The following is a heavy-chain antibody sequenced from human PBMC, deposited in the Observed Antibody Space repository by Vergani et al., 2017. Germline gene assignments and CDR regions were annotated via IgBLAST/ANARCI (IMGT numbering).Heavy chain of an antibody. J-gene: IGHJ4*02. V-gene: IGHV4-39*01. D-gene: IGHD2-15*01. Sequence: QVQLQESGPGLVKPSETLALTCTVSGDSVISTDYHWGWIRQPPGKGLEWIGSMDYSGSTSYNPSLESRISISFETPKNQFSLRLTSVTAADTAVYYCAXKRGACRAAYCHSYDFWGPGTLVGVSS. CDR1: GDSVISTDYH. CDR2: MDYSGST. CDR3: AXKRGACRAAYCHSYDF.